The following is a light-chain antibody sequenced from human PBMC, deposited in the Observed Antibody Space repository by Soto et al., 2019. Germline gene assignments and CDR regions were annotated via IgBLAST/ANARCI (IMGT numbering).Light chain of an antibody. Sequence: QSALTQPPSASGSPGQSVTISCTGTSSDVGAYPYVSWYQQHPGKAPKRMIYDVIKRPPGVPDRFSGSKSCNTASLTVSGLQNEDEADYYCCSYAGGNSLVFGGGTKVTVL. J-gene: IGLJ2*01. V-gene: IGLV2-8*01. CDR1: SSDVGAYPY. CDR3: CSYAGGNSLV. CDR2: DVI.